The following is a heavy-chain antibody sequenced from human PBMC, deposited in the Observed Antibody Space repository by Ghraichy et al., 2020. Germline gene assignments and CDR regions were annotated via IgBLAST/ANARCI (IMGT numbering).Heavy chain of an antibody. Sequence: GGSLRLSCAASGFPFSSYSMNWVRQAPGKGLEWVSYISSGSSTIYYADSVKGRFTISRDNAKNSLFLQMNSLRAEDTAVYYCARFGAAGSYYYYGMDVWGQVTTVTVSS. D-gene: IGHD6-13*01. CDR1: GFPFSSYS. CDR3: ARFGAAGSYYYYGMDV. J-gene: IGHJ6*02. CDR2: ISSGSSTI. V-gene: IGHV3-48*01.